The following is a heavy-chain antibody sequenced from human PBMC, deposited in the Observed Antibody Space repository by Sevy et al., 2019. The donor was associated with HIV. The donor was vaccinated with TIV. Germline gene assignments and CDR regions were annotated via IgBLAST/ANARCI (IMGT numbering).Heavy chain of an antibody. J-gene: IGHJ4*02. Sequence: GGSLRLSCAASGFTFSSYGMHWVRQAPGKGLEWVAVIWYDGSNKYYADSVKGRFTISRDNSKNTLYLQMNSLRAEETAVYYCAKDSGYCSGGSCYSGFDYWGQGTLVTVSS. CDR3: AKDSGYCSGGSCYSGFDY. CDR1: GFTFSSYG. CDR2: IWYDGSNK. V-gene: IGHV3-33*06. D-gene: IGHD2-15*01.